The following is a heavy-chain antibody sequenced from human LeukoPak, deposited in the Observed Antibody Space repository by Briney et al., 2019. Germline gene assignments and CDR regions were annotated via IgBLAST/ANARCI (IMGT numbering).Heavy chain of an antibody. CDR1: GFTFSSYA. V-gene: IGHV3-23*01. J-gene: IGHJ4*02. CDR2: ISGSGGST. Sequence: RGSLRLSCAASGFTFSSYAMSWVRQAPGKGPEWVSAISGSGGSTYYADSVKGRFTISRDNSKNTLYLQMNSLRAEDTAVYYCARSPVTCFDYWGQGTLVTVSS. CDR3: ARSPVTCFDY. D-gene: IGHD4-17*01.